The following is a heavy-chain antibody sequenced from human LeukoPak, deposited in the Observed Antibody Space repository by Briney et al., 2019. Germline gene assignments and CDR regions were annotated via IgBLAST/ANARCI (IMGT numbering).Heavy chain of an antibody. V-gene: IGHV3-23*01. CDR2: ISGSGGST. D-gene: IGHD2-2*01. CDR1: GFTFSSYA. J-gene: IGHJ2*01. CDR3: AKGRYCSSTSCYGSDWYFDL. Sequence: GGSLRLSCAASGFTFSSYAMSWARQAPGKGLEWVSAISGSGGSTYYADSVKGRFTISRDNSKNTLYLQMNSLRAEDTAAYYCAKGRYCSSTSCYGSDWYFDLWGRGTLVTVSS.